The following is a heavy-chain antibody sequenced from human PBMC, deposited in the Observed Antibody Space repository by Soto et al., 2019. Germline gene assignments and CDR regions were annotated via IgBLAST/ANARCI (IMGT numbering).Heavy chain of an antibody. CDR1: GGSISRSDYY. D-gene: IGHD3-22*01. Sequence: PSETLSLTCTVSGGSISRSDYYWSWIRQPPGKVLEWVGYVYYSGTTYYSPSLRSRLNISLDTSRNLFSLRLSSVTAADTAVYYCARETEYYNSRGYYSYYFDKWGQGTLVTVSS. CDR3: ARETEYYNSRGYYSYYFDK. J-gene: IGHJ4*02. CDR2: VYYSGTT. V-gene: IGHV4-30-4*01.